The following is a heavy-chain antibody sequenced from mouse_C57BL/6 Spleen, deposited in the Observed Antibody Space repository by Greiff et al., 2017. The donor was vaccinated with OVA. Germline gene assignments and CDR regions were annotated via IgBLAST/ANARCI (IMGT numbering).Heavy chain of an antibody. Sequence: LQESGAELVRPGASVTLSCKASGYTFTDYEMHWVKQTPVHGLEWIGAIDPETGGTAYNQKFKGKAILTADKSSSTAYMELRSLTSEDSAVYYCTRSYLGYWGQGTTLTVSS. V-gene: IGHV1-15*01. CDR2: IDPETGGT. CDR3: TRSYLGY. CDR1: GYTFTDYE. J-gene: IGHJ2*01.